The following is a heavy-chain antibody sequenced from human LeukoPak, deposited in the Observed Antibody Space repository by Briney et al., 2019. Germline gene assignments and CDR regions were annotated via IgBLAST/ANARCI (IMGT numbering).Heavy chain of an antibody. CDR1: VGSISSGNW. CDR3: ATAPILRSEGGEHYKYGMDV. D-gene: IGHD2-2*02. V-gene: IGHV4/OR15-8*01. Sequence: TPSETLSLTCGVSVGSISSGNWWSWVRQSPGKGLEWIGEIYHNGTPNYNPSLKSRVTISADTFKNHFSLKLTSVTAADTAVYYCATAPILRSEGGEHYKYGMDVWGQGTTVIVSS. CDR2: IYHNGTP. J-gene: IGHJ6*02.